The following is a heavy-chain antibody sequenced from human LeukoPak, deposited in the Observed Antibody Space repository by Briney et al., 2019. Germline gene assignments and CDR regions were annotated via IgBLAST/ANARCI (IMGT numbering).Heavy chain of an antibody. CDR1: GGSISSSSYY. CDR3: AQGTYYYGSWNLLRGEN. Sequence: SETLSLTCTVSGGSISSSSYYWGWIRQPPGKGLERIGSIYYSGSTYYNPSLKSRVPISVDTSKNQFSLKLSSVTAADTAVYYCAQGTYYYGSWNLLRGENWGQGTLVTVSS. J-gene: IGHJ4*02. D-gene: IGHD3-10*01. V-gene: IGHV4-39*07. CDR2: IYYSGST.